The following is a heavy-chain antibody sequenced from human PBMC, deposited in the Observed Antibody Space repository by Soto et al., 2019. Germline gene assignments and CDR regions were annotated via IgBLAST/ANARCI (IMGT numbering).Heavy chain of an antibody. CDR3: ATEKYGAGRVGVYD. D-gene: IGHD1-26*01. J-gene: IGHJ4*02. V-gene: IGHV1-69*08. CDR1: GGTSTIYT. Sequence: QVPLVQSGAELKKPGSSVKVSCEASGGTSTIYTITWVRQAPGQGLAWMGRIVPMLGITNYARNFQDRLTITADQSKGTVYMELSSLRFEDTDLYYCATEKYGAGRVGVYDWGQGTQVTVSS. CDR2: IVPMLGIT.